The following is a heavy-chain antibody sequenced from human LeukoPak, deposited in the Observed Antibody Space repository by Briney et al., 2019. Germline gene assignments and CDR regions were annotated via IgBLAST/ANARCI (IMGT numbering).Heavy chain of an antibody. Sequence: PGGSLTLSCAASGFTFIAYGMQWVRQAPGKGLVWVSRINNDGSSTSYADSVKCRFTRSRDNAKNTLYLQVNSLRAEDTGVYYCARELPREVTLDYWGQGTLVTVSS. CDR2: INNDGSST. CDR3: ARELPREVTLDY. CDR1: GFTFIAYG. V-gene: IGHV3-74*01. J-gene: IGHJ4*02. D-gene: IGHD2-21*02.